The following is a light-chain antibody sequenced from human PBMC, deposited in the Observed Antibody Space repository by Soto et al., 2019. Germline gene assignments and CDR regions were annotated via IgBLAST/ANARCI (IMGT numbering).Light chain of an antibody. J-gene: IGLJ1*01. V-gene: IGLV2-14*01. Sequence: QSVLTQPASASGSPGQSITISCTGTSSDVGRYSYVSWYQQHPGKAPKLMIYDVSNRPSGVSNRFSGTKSGNTASLTISGLQAEDEADYYCSSYTSSSTQVFGTGTKLTVL. CDR3: SSYTSSSTQV. CDR1: SSDVGRYSY. CDR2: DVS.